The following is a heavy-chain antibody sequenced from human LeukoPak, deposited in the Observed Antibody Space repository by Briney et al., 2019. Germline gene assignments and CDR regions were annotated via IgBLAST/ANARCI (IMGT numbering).Heavy chain of an antibody. CDR2: IHSDGRST. D-gene: IGHD3-10*01. CDR3: ARDPRGGTLDY. Sequence: GGSLRLSCAASGFTFSSHWMHWGRQAPGKGLVWVSRIHSDGRSTDYADSVKGRFTISRDNAKNTLNLQMNSLRAEDTAVYYCARDPRGGTLDYWGQGALVTVSS. CDR1: GFTFSSHW. J-gene: IGHJ4*02. V-gene: IGHV3-74*01.